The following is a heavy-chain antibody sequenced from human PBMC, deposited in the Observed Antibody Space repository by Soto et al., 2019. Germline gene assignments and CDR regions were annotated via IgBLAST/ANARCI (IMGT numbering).Heavy chain of an antibody. CDR1: GGSISSGGYY. D-gene: IGHD3-22*01. CDR2: IYYSGST. V-gene: IGHV4-31*03. J-gene: IGHJ4*02. CDR3: ARVYSWDYDSSGRNYYFDY. Sequence: QVQLQESGPGLVKPSQTLSLTCTVSGGSISSGGYYWSWIRQHPGKGLEWIGYIYYSGSTYYNPSLQSRVTISVDTSKNQFSLKLSSVTAADTAVYYCARVYSWDYDSSGRNYYFDYWGQGTLVTVSS.